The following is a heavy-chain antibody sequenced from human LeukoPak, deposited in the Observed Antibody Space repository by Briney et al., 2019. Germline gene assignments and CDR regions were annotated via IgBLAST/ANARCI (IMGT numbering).Heavy chain of an antibody. CDR1: GGSVSSSNW. Sequence: SETLSLTCAISGGSVSSSNWWSWVRQPPGKGLEWIGEIYLSGSTNYNPSLKSRVTISVDKSKNQFSLKLSSVTAADTALYYCARGKQWRNYFYGMDVWGQGTTVTVSS. CDR3: ARGKQWRNYFYGMDV. V-gene: IGHV4-4*02. J-gene: IGHJ6*02. CDR2: IYLSGST. D-gene: IGHD6-19*01.